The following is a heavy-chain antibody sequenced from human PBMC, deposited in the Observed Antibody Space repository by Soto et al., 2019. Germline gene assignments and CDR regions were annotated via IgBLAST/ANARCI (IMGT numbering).Heavy chain of an antibody. V-gene: IGHV4-59*01. CDR2: VHDSGTT. CDR3: ARAVNDFWSGFSYYFDF. J-gene: IGHJ4*02. CDR1: GGSTSNYY. D-gene: IGHD3-3*01. Sequence: SETLSLTCTVSGGSTSNYYWSWIRQPPGKGLEWIGYVHDSGTTYYNPSLKSRVTISLDPSKNHFSLKLTSVTAADTAMYYCARAVNDFWSGFSYYFDFWGQGNMVTVSS.